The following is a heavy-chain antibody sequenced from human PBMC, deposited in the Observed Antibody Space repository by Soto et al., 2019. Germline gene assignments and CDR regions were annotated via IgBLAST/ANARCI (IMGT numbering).Heavy chain of an antibody. CDR3: ARDFGYGDYVDC. V-gene: IGHV3-48*02. Sequence: GGSLRLSCAASGCTFSSYSMNWVRQAPGKGLEWVSYISSGSITIYYADSVKGRFTISRDNAKNSLYLQLNSLRDEDTAVYYCARDFGYGDYVDCWGQGTLVTVSS. D-gene: IGHD4-17*01. CDR1: GCTFSSYS. J-gene: IGHJ4*02. CDR2: ISSGSITI.